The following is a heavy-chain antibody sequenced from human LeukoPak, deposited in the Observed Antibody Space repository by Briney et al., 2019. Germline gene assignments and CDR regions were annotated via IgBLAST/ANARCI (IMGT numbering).Heavy chain of an antibody. J-gene: IGHJ4*02. D-gene: IGHD1-26*01. V-gene: IGHV3-23*01. Sequence: PSETLSLTCTVSGGSISSYYWSWVRQAPGKGLEWVSAISGSGGSTYYADSVKGRFTISRDNSKDTLYLQMNSLRAEDTAAYYCAKDRRSGSYGYWGQGTLVTVSS. CDR3: AKDRRSGSYGY. CDR2: ISGSGGST. CDR1: GGSISSYY.